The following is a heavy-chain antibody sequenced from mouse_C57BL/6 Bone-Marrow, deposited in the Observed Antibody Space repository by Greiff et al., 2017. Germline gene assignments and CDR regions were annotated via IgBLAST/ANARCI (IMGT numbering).Heavy chain of an antibody. D-gene: IGHD1-1*01. J-gene: IGHJ3*01. CDR3: ARALRSWFAY. Sequence: VQLKQSGAELVKPGASVKLSCTASGFNIKDYYMHWVKQRTEQGLAWIGRIDPEDGETKSAPKFQVKATITADTSSNTDYLPLSSLTSADTSVYYGARALRSWFAYWGQGTLVTVSA. CDR2: IDPEDGET. V-gene: IGHV14-2*01. CDR1: GFNIKDYY.